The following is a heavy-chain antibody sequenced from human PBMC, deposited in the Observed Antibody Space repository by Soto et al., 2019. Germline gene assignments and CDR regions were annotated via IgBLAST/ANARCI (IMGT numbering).Heavy chain of an antibody. J-gene: IGHJ4*02. V-gene: IGHV3-15*07. D-gene: IGHD3-3*02. CDR3: TADLPAFIPQVDS. CDR2: IKSQNDGGTT. CDR1: GFTFSSAW. Sequence: GGSLRLSCAASGFTFSSAWFNWVRQAPGKGLEWVGRIKSQNDGGTTDYAAPVRDRFTISKDDSINTLYLQMNSLQTEDTGVYFCTADLPAFIPQVDSWGQGPLVTVSS.